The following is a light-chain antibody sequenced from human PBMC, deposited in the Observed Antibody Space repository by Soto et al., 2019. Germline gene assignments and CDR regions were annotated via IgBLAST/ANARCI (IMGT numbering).Light chain of an antibody. V-gene: IGKV1-27*01. CDR1: QGISNY. Sequence: DIQMTQSPSSLSASVGDRVTITCRATQGISNYLAWYQQKPGKVPKLLIYAASTLQSGVPSRFSGSGSGADFTLTISSLQPEDVATYYCQKYDSALGTFGQGTKVEIK. J-gene: IGKJ1*01. CDR3: QKYDSALGT. CDR2: AAS.